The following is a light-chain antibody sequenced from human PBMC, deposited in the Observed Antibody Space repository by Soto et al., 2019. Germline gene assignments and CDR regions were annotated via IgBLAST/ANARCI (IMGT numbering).Light chain of an antibody. CDR3: QQSYSTPRT. CDR1: QSISNY. J-gene: IGKJ1*01. CDR2: AAS. Sequence: DIQMTQSPSSLSASVGDRVTITCRASQSISNYLNWYQQKPGKAPKLLIYAASNLQGGVPSRFSGSGSGTDFTLTISSLQPEDFATYYCQQSYSTPRTFGQGTKVEIK. V-gene: IGKV1-39*01.